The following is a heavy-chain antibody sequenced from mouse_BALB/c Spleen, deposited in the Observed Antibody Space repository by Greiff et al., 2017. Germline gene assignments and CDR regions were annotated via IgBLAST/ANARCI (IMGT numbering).Heavy chain of an antibody. CDR1: GFTFSSYA. V-gene: IGHV5-6-5*01. CDR2: ISSGGST. Sequence: DVMLVESGGGLVKPGGSLKLSCAASGFTFSSYAMSWVRQTPEKRLEWVASISSGGSTYYPDSVKGRFTISRDNARNILYLQMSSLRSEDTAMYYCASPYDYDEGFAYWGQGTLVTVSA. J-gene: IGHJ3*01. CDR3: ASPYDYDEGFAY. D-gene: IGHD2-4*01.